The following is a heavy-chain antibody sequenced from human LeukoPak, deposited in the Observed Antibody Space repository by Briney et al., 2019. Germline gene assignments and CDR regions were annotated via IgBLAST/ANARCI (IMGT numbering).Heavy chain of an antibody. Sequence: SETLSLTCTVSGGSISSYYWSWIRQPPGKGLEWIGYIYYSGSTNYNPSLKSRVTISVDTSKNQFSLKLSSATAADTAVYYCARGKTQRDGYELRGTLLDYWGQGTLVTVSS. CDR2: IYYSGST. CDR3: ARGKTQRDGYELRGTLLDY. D-gene: IGHD5-12*01. CDR1: GGSISSYY. J-gene: IGHJ4*02. V-gene: IGHV4-59*01.